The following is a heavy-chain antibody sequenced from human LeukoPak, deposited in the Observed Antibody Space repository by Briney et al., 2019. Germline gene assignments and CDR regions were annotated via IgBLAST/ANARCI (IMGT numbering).Heavy chain of an antibody. Sequence: GASVKVSCKACGYTFTSYDINWVRQATGQELEWMGWMNPNRGNTGYAQKFQGRVTLTRNTSISTAYMELSILRSEHTAVYYCARGRMRIAARHDFLYWFDPGGQGTLVTVSS. CDR1: GYTFTSYD. J-gene: IGHJ5*02. V-gene: IGHV1-8*01. CDR2: MNPNRGNT. CDR3: ARGRMRIAARHDFLYWFDP. D-gene: IGHD6-13*01.